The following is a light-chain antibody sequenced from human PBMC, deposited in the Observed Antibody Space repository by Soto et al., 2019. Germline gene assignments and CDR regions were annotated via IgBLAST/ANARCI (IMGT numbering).Light chain of an antibody. J-gene: IGKJ2*01. Sequence: EIVMTQSPATLSVSPGERATLSCRASQNVNSNLAWYQQKPGQAPRLLIYGASTRDTGVPARFSGSGSGTEFTLTISSLQPEDFAIYYCQHLNNWPSYTVGQGTKVDSK. CDR1: QNVNSN. V-gene: IGKV3-15*01. CDR2: GAS. CDR3: QHLNNWPSYT.